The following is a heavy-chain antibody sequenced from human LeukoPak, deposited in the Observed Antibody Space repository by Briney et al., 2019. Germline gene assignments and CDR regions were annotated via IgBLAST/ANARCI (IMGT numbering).Heavy chain of an antibody. CDR2: IDTDGRTT. J-gene: IGHJ4*02. Sequence: GGSLRLSCAASGYTFSSYSMHWVRQAPGKGLVWVSRIDTDGRTTNYAASVKGRFTIYRDNVQNTLFLQMNSLTVEDTAVYCCARDVAGARSYWGQGALVTVSS. CDR1: GYTFSSYS. V-gene: IGHV3-74*01. D-gene: IGHD3-10*01. CDR3: ARDVAGARSY.